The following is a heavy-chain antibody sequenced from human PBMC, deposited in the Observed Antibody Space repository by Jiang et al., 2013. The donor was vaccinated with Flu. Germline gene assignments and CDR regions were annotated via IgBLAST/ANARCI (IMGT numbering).Heavy chain of an antibody. CDR1: GGSISSGSYY. D-gene: IGHD3-22*01. Sequence: GSGLVKPSQTLSLTCTVSGGSISSGSYYWSWIRQPAGKGLEWIGRIYTSGSTNYNPSLKSRVTISVDTSKNQFSLKLSSVTAADTAVYYCARDSSGVTYYYDSSGYDYWGQGTLVTVSS. J-gene: IGHJ4*02. CDR3: ARDSSGVTYYYDSSGYDY. V-gene: IGHV4-61*02. CDR2: IYTSGST.